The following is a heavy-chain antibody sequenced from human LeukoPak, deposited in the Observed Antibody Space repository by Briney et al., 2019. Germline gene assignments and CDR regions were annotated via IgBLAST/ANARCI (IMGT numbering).Heavy chain of an antibody. CDR2: IYYSGST. J-gene: IGHJ4*02. D-gene: IGHD3-22*01. CDR1: GGSISSSSYY. Sequence: SETLSLTCTVSGGSISSSSYYWGWIRQPPGKGLEWIGSIYYSGSTYYNPSLKSRVTISVDTSKNQCSLKLSSVTAADTAVYYCASYDSSGYYFLDYWGQGTLVTVSS. V-gene: IGHV4-39*01. CDR3: ASYDSSGYYFLDY.